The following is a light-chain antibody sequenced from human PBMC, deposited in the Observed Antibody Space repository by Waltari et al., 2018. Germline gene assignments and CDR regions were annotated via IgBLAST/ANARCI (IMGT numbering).Light chain of an antibody. J-gene: IGLJ3*02. V-gene: IGLV5-45*01. Sequence: QAVLTQPASLSASPGASVSLTCTLRSGISVATYRIYWYQQRPGSPPQFLVRYKADSDNQQRSGVPVRLSGSKDTSANAGGLLISGLQSADEADYYCMILHNSAVVFGGGTKLTVL. CDR2: YKADSDN. CDR1: SGISVATYR. CDR3: MILHNSAVV.